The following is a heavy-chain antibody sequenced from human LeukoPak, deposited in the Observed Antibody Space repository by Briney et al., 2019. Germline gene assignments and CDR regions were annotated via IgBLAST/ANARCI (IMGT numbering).Heavy chain of an antibody. CDR2: TYYRSKWYN. V-gene: IGHV6-1*01. CDR1: GDSVSSNSAA. CDR3: ARDLSSSYGGAFDI. J-gene: IGHJ3*02. Sequence: SQTLSLTCAISGDSVSSNSAAWNWIRQSPSRGLEWLGRTYYRSKWYNDYAVSVKSRITINPDTSKNQFSLKLSSVTAADTAVYYCARDLSSSYGGAFDIWGQGTMVTVSS. D-gene: IGHD6-13*01.